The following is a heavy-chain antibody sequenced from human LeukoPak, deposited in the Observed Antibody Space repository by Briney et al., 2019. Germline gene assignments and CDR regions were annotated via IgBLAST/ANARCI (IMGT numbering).Heavy chain of an antibody. CDR3: ATDPVGYCSSDSCYSVDY. D-gene: IGHD2-2*01. CDR1: GYTLTELD. CDR2: FDPDDGET. V-gene: IGHV1-24*01. Sequence: ASVTVSCKVSGYTLTELDMNWVRQAPGQGLEWMGGFDPDDGETSYAQKFQGRVTMTGDTSTATAYLELSSLRSEDTAVYYWATDPVGYCSSDSCYSVDYWGQGTLVTVSS. J-gene: IGHJ4*02.